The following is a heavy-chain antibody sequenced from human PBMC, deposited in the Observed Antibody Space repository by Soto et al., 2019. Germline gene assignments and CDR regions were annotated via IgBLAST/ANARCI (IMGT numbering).Heavy chain of an antibody. Sequence: SLRLSCVDSVFTFSSYWMSWFRQARLKGLEWVANIKQDGSEKYYWDSVKGRFTISRDNAKNSLYLQMNSLRAEDTAVYYCARVSGDSSSYYYPALPFDYWGQGTMVTVSS. J-gene: IGHJ4*02. CDR1: VFTFSSYW. D-gene: IGHD3-22*01. CDR3: ARVSGDSSSYYYPALPFDY. V-gene: IGHV3-7*03. CDR2: IKQDGSEK.